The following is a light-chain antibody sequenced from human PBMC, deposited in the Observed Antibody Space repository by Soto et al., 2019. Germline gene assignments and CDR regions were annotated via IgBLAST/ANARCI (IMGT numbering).Light chain of an antibody. V-gene: IGLV4-69*01. Sequence: QLVLTQSPSASASLGASVKLTCTLSSGLSNYAIAWHQQQPEKGPRYLMKLNSDGSHSKGDGIPDRFSGSSSGAERYLTISSLQSEDEADYYCQTWGTGIQVFGTGTKLTVL. CDR1: SGLSNYA. CDR2: LNSDGSH. CDR3: QTWGTGIQV. J-gene: IGLJ1*01.